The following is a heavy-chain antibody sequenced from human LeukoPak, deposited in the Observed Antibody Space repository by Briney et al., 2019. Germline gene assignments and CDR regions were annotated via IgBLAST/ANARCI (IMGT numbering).Heavy chain of an antibody. CDR1: GFTFSSYA. CDR2: ISYDGSNK. D-gene: IGHD3-22*01. Sequence: GGSLRLSCAASGFTFSSYAMHWVRQAPGKGLEWVAVISYDGSNKYYADSVKGRFTISRDNSKNTLYLQMNSLRAEDTAVYYCASLPHDSSGYHYDDDYWGQGTLVTVSS. J-gene: IGHJ4*02. V-gene: IGHV3-30-3*01. CDR3: ASLPHDSSGYHYDDDY.